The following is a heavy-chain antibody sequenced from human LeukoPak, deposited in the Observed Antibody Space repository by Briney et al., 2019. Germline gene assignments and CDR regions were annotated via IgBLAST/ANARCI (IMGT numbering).Heavy chain of an antibody. CDR1: GYTFTGYY. V-gene: IGHV1-2*02. J-gene: IGHJ6*03. CDR2: INPNSGGT. Sequence: ASVKVSCKASGYTFTGYYMHWVRQAPGQGLEWMGWINPNSGGTNYAQKFQGRVTVTRDTSISTAYMELSRLRSDDTAVYYCAREVWEYQLLNYYYYMDVWGKGTTVTVSS. CDR3: AREVWEYQLLNYYYYMDV. D-gene: IGHD2-2*01.